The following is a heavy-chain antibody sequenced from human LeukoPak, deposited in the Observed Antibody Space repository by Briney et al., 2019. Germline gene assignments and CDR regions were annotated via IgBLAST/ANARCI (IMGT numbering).Heavy chain of an antibody. CDR2: ISSSGSTI. CDR1: GFTFSSYE. Sequence: PGGSLILSCAASGFTFSSYEMNWVRQAPGKGLEWVSYISSSGSTIYYADSVKGRFTISRDNAKNSLYLQMNSLRAEDTAVYYCARESRWQWLDDWGQGTLVTVSS. V-gene: IGHV3-48*03. D-gene: IGHD6-19*01. J-gene: IGHJ4*02. CDR3: ARESRWQWLDD.